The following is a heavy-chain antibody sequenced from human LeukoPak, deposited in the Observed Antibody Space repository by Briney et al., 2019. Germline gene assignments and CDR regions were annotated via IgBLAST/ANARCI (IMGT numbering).Heavy chain of an antibody. CDR3: AKWWRWELRGTHYYYYGMDV. V-gene: IGHV3-30*02. CDR1: GFTFSGYG. J-gene: IGHJ6*02. CDR2: IRYDGTNK. Sequence: GGSLRLSCAASGFTFSGYGMHWVRQAPGKGLEWVAFIRYDGTNKYYADSVKGRFTISRDNSKNTLYLQMNSLRAEDTAVYYCAKWWRWELRGTHYYYYGMDVWGQGTTVAVSS. D-gene: IGHD1-26*01.